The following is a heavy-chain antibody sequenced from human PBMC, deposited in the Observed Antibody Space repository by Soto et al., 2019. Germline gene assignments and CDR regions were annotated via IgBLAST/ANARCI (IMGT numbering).Heavy chain of an antibody. CDR2: INPANGYT. Sequence: ASVKVSCKPSAYTFTRYAIHWVRQAPGQRLEWMAWINPANGYTKYSQKFQDRVTVTRDTSASTVYVELTSLRSEDTAVYFCARQNNPYSYIDLWGRGTLVTVSS. CDR3: ARQNNPYSYIDL. V-gene: IGHV1-3*01. CDR1: AYTFTRYA. D-gene: IGHD1-1*01. J-gene: IGHJ2*01.